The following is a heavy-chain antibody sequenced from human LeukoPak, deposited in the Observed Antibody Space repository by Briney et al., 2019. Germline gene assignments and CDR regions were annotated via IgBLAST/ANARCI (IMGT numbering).Heavy chain of an antibody. J-gene: IGHJ4*02. D-gene: IGHD3-22*01. Sequence: AGGSLTLSCAASGFTFSSYGMHWVRQAPGKGLEWVAVISYDGSNKYYADSVKGRFTISRDNSKNTLYLQMNSLRAEDTAVYYCAKDSGVSSGYFCWGQGTLVTASP. CDR1: GFTFSSYG. CDR2: ISYDGSNK. V-gene: IGHV3-30*18. CDR3: AKDSGVSSGYFC.